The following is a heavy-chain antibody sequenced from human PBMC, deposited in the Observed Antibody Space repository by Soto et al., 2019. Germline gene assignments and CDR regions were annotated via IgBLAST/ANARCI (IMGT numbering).Heavy chain of an antibody. D-gene: IGHD3-10*01. CDR3: ARGGGAAPGY. CDR1: GGSSSEDY. J-gene: IGHJ4*02. V-gene: IGHV4-34*02. CDR2: INHSGST. Sequence: QVQLQQWGAGLLKPSETLSLTCAVYGGSSSEDYWSWVRQPPGKGLEWIGEINHSGSTSYNSSLKSRVTVSVDTSKNQFYLKLSSVTAADTAVNYCARGGGAAPGYWGQGTLVTVSA.